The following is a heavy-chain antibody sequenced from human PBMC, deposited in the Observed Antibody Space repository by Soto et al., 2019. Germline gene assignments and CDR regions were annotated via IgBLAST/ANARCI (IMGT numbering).Heavy chain of an antibody. CDR1: GGSISSGDYY. CDR2: IYYSGST. V-gene: IGHV4-30-4*01. D-gene: IGHD2-15*01. CDR3: ARVVVAATGGGYYFDY. Sequence: QVQLQESGPGLVKPSQTLSLTCTVSGGSISSGDYYWSWIRQPPGKGLEWIGYIYYSGSTYYNPSLKSRVTISVDTSKNQFSLKLSSVTAADTAVYYCARVVVAATGGGYYFDYWGQGTLVTVSS. J-gene: IGHJ4*02.